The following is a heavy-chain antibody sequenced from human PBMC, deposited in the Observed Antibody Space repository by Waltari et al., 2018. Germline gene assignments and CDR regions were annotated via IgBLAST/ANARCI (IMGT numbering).Heavy chain of an antibody. CDR2: IYYSGST. J-gene: IGHJ4*02. CDR3: ARDIGDYIWGSYRPFDY. Sequence: QLQLQESGPGLVKPSETLSLTCTVSGCSISSSSYYCGWIRQPPGKGLEWIGSIYYSGSTSYNPSLNSRVTISVDTSKNQFSLKLRSVTAADTAVYYCARDIGDYIWGSYRPFDYWGQGTLVTVSS. V-gene: IGHV4-39*07. D-gene: IGHD3-16*02. CDR1: GCSISSSSYY.